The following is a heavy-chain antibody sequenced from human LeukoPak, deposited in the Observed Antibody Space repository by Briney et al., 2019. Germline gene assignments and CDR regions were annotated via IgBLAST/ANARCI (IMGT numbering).Heavy chain of an antibody. CDR2: IKQDGGEK. CDR3: ARDGHYSSGWYPGILDY. J-gene: IGHJ4*02. Sequence: HGGSLRLSCAASGFTFSSYWMSWVRQAPGKGLEWVANIKQDGGEKYYVDSVKGRFTISRDNAKNSLYLQMNSLRAEDTAVYYCARDGHYSSGWYPGILDYWGQGTLVTVSS. D-gene: IGHD6-19*01. CDR1: GFTFSSYW. V-gene: IGHV3-7*01.